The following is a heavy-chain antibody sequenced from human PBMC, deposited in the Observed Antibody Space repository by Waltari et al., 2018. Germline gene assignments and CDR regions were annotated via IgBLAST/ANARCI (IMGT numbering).Heavy chain of an antibody. CDR2: ISSSGSTI. V-gene: IGHV3-48*03. Sequence: EVQLVESGGGLVQPGGSLRLSCAASGFTFSSYEMNWFRQAPGTGLEWVSYISSSGSTIYYADSVKGRFTISRDNAKNSLYLQMNSLRAEDTAVYYCARAFYGSGSYSPYGMDVWGQGTTVTVSS. J-gene: IGHJ6*02. D-gene: IGHD3-10*01. CDR3: ARAFYGSGSYSPYGMDV. CDR1: GFTFSSYE.